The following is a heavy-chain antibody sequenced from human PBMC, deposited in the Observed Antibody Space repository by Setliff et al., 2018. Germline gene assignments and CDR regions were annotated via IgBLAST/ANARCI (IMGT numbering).Heavy chain of an antibody. CDR1: GDSISSGYY. V-gene: IGHV4-38-2*02. D-gene: IGHD3-16*01. CDR3: ARELRSPYWHLDS. CDR2: AHQSGTT. J-gene: IGHJ5*01. Sequence: SETLSLTCAVYGDSISSGYYWGWIRQAPGKGLEWIGTAHQSGTTFYNPSLKGRVTMSVDTSKSQFSLKLNSVTTTDTAMYYCARELRSPYWHLDSWGQGTQVTVSS.